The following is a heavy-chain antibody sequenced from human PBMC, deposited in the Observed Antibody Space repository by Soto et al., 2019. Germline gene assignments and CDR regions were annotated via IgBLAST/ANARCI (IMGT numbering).Heavy chain of an antibody. J-gene: IGHJ4*02. D-gene: IGHD6-13*01. CDR3: AREFRDSSCWYDY. Sequence: GGSLRLSCAASGFTFSSYAMHWVRQAPGKGLEYVSAISSNGGSTYYANSVKGRFTISRDNSKNTLYLQMGSLRAEDMAVYYCAREFRDSSCWYDYWGQGTLVTVSS. V-gene: IGHV3-64*01. CDR1: GFTFSSYA. CDR2: ISSNGGST.